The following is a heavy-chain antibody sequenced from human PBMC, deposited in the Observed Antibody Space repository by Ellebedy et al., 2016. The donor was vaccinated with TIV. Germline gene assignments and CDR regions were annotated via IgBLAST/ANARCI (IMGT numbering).Heavy chain of an antibody. J-gene: IGHJ4*02. V-gene: IGHV1-2*02. CDR1: GYTFTGYY. D-gene: IGHD3-10*01. CDR3: ARDFSGSTDFDL. Sequence: AASVTVSCKASGYTFTGYYIHWVRKAPGQGLEWMGWINPNSFDTNYAQKFQGRVTMTRDTSISTAYMELSRLRSDDTAVYYCARDFSGSTDFDLWGQGTLVTVSS. CDR2: INPNSFDT.